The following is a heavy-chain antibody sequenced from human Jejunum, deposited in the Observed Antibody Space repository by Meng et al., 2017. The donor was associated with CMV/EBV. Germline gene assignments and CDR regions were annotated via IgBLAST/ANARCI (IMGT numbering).Heavy chain of an antibody. V-gene: IGHV3-74*01. CDR1: LAFGGYW. CDR3: VREEGVVASRGNRFDP. CDR2: INHDGSHT. D-gene: IGHD3-3*01. J-gene: IGHJ5*02. Sequence: LAFGGYWMHWISQAPGKGPVWVSRINHDGSHTWYADSVKGRFTISKDNTKNTLYLQMNSLRVEDTAVYYCVREEGVVASRGNRFDPWGPGTLVTVSS.